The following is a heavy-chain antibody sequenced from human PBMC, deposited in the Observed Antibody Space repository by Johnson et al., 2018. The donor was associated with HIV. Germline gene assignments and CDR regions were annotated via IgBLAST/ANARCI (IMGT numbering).Heavy chain of an antibody. CDR3: AKDRTGFDAFDI. CDR2: ISYDGSNK. D-gene: IGHD1-1*01. J-gene: IGHJ3*02. CDR1: GFTFSSYA. Sequence: QVQLVESGGGLVQPGGSLRLSCAASGFTFSSYAMNWVRQAPGKGLECVAVISYDGSNKYYADSVKGRFTISRDNSKNTLYLQMSSLRAEDTAVYYCAKDRTGFDAFDIWGQGTMVTVSS. V-gene: IGHV3-30*18.